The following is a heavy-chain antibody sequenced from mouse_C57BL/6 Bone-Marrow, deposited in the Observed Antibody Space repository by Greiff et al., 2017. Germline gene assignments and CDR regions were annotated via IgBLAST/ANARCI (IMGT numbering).Heavy chain of an antibody. CDR3: ARRWLLRGGYYFDY. CDR1: GYTFTSYW. CDR2: IYPGSGST. Sequence: QVQLQQPGAELVKPGASVKMSCKASGYTFTSYWITWVKQRPGQGLAWIGDIYPGSGSTNYNEKFKSKATLTVDTSSSTAYMQLSSLTSEDSAVYYGARRWLLRGGYYFDYWGQGTTLTVSS. J-gene: IGHJ2*01. V-gene: IGHV1-55*01. D-gene: IGHD2-3*01.